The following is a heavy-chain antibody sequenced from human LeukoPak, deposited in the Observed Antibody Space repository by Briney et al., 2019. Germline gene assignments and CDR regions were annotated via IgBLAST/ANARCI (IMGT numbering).Heavy chain of an antibody. D-gene: IGHD3-10*01. CDR2: INANNGGT. J-gene: IGHJ4*02. Sequence: ASVKVSCKASGFTFTGHYMHWVRQAPGQGLEWMGWINANNGGTHYAQNFQGRVTMTRDTSTSTVYMELSSLRSEDTAVYYCARDHYYGSGSSPRFDYWGQGTLVTVSS. V-gene: IGHV1-2*02. CDR3: ARDHYYGSGSSPRFDY. CDR1: GFTFTGHY.